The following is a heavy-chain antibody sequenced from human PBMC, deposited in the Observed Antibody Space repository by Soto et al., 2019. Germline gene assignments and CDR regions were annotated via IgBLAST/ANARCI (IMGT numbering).Heavy chain of an antibody. Sequence: AVKVSCKASGGTLSSYAISWVRQATGQGLEWMGGIIPIFGTANYAQKFQGRVTITADKSTSTAYMELSSLRSEDTAVYYCAGGLDYYDSSGYYYYWGQGTLVTVSS. CDR1: GGTLSSYA. V-gene: IGHV1-69*06. J-gene: IGHJ4*02. D-gene: IGHD3-22*01. CDR2: IIPIFGTA. CDR3: AGGLDYYDSSGYYYY.